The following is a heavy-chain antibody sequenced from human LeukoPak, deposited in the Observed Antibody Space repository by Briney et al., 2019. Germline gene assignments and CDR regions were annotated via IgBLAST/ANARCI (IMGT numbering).Heavy chain of an antibody. D-gene: IGHD1-7*01. V-gene: IGHV1-69*13. Sequence: ASVKVSCKASGGTFSSYAISWVRQAPGQGLEWMGGIIPIFGTANYAQKFQGRVTITADESKSTAYMELSSLRSEDTAVYYCARAGTGTFFFPFDYWGQGTLVTVSS. CDR3: ARAGTGTFFFPFDY. CDR1: GGTFSSYA. J-gene: IGHJ4*02. CDR2: IIPIFGTA.